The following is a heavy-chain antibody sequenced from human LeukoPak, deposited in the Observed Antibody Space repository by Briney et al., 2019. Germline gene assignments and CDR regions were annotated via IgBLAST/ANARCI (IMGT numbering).Heavy chain of an antibody. J-gene: IGHJ3*02. CDR2: INPNSGGT. D-gene: IGHD3-22*01. Sequence: ASVKVSCKASGYTFTGYYMHWVRQAPGQGLEWMGRINPNSGGTNYARKFQGRVTMTRDTSISTAYMELSRLRSDGTAVYYCARDGSITMIPFDIWGQGTMVTVSS. CDR1: GYTFTGYY. V-gene: IGHV1-2*06. CDR3: ARDGSITMIPFDI.